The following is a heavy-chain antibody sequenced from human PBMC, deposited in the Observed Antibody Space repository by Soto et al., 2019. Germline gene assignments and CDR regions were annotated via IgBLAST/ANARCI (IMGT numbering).Heavy chain of an antibody. J-gene: IGHJ4*02. CDR2: IGPESGAT. D-gene: IGHD1-26*01. Sequence: ASVKFSCKASGYTFTGYYMHWVRQAPGQGPEWMGEIGPESGATRYAQKFQGRVTMTRDTSITTVYMELKNLSPDDTAVYYCGRGRSGQIVVFYWGQGTPVTVSS. CDR3: GRGRSGQIVVFY. V-gene: IGHV1-2*02. CDR1: GYTFTGYY.